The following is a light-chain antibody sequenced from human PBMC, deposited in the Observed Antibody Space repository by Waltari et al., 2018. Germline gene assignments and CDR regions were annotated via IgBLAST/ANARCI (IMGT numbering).Light chain of an antibody. CDR1: QSITKY. V-gene: IGKV1-39*01. Sequence: DIQMTQSPASLSASVGETVTTTCRASQSITKYLNWYQQKAGEVPKLLMFTVSTLQRGVSSRCSGRGSGTNFTLTITSLQREDFATYHCQQTHTTPYTFGQGTKLEI. CDR3: QQTHTTPYT. CDR2: TVS. J-gene: IGKJ2*01.